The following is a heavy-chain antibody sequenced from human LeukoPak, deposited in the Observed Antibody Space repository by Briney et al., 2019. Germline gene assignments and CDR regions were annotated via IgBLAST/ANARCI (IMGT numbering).Heavy chain of an antibody. Sequence: GASVKVSCKASGGTFISYAISWVRQAPGQGLEWMGGIIPIFGTANYAQKFQGRVTITADESTSTAYMELSSLRSEDTAVYYCATTLRGISDYFDYWGQGTLVTVSS. D-gene: IGHD1-1*01. J-gene: IGHJ4*02. CDR2: IIPIFGTA. V-gene: IGHV1-69*13. CDR3: ATTLRGISDYFDY. CDR1: GGTFISYA.